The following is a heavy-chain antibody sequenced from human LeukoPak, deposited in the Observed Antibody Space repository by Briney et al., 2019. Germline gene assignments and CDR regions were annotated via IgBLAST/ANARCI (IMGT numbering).Heavy chain of an antibody. CDR2: IKSKTDGGTT. D-gene: IGHD4-17*01. CDR1: GFTFSNAW. CDR3: TIGYGEAGY. V-gene: IGHV3-15*01. J-gene: IGHJ4*02. Sequence: GGSLRLSCAASGFTFSNAWMSWVRQAPGKGLEWVGGIKSKTDGGTTDYAAPVKGRFTISRDDSKTTVNLEMNSLKTEDTAVYYCTIGYGEAGYWGQGTLVTVSS.